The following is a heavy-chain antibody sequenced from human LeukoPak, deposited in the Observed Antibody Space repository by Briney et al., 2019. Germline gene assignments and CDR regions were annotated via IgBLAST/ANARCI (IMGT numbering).Heavy chain of an antibody. CDR1: GTSISSGDHY. CDR2: IYYSGRT. D-gene: IGHD3-22*01. J-gene: IGHJ4*02. Sequence: SETLSLTCAVSGTSISSGDHYWSWIRQPPGKGLEWIGYIYYSGRTYYTPSLRSRVTISIDTSKNQFSLKLSSVTAADTAVYYCAGHHYYDSSNYDRDYWDQGTLVTVSS. V-gene: IGHV4-30-4*01. CDR3: AGHHYYDSSNYDRDY.